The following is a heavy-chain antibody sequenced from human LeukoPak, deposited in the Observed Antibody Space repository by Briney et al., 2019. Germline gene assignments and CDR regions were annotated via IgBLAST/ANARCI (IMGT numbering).Heavy chain of an antibody. J-gene: IGHJ3*02. D-gene: IGHD6-19*01. CDR2: IIPILGIA. V-gene: IGHV1-69*04. CDR3: ARGRGSGWNDAFDM. CDR1: GGTFSSYA. Sequence: VASVKVSCKASGGTFSSYAISWVRQAPGQGLEWMGRIIPILGIANYAQKFQGRVTITADKSTSTAYMELSSLRSEDTAVYYCARGRGSGWNDAFDMWGQGTMVTVSS.